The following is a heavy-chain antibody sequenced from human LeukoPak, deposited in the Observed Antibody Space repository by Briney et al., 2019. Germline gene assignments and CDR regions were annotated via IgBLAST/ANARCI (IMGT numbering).Heavy chain of an antibody. D-gene: IGHD6-19*01. J-gene: IGHJ5*01. CDR3: SGWYRNRFDS. CDR1: GGSISSYY. V-gene: IGHV4-59*08. CDR2: IYYSGST. Sequence: PSETLSLTCNVSGGSISSYYWSWIRQPPGKGLEWIGYIYYSGSTNYNPSLKSRVTISVDTSKNQFSLKLSSVAAADTAIYYCSGWYRNRFDSWGQGTLVTVSS.